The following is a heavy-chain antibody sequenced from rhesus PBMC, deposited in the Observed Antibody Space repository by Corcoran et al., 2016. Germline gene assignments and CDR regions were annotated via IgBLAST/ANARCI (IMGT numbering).Heavy chain of an antibody. V-gene: IGHV3S18*01. J-gene: IGHJ6*01. CDR1: GFSFSDYY. CDR3: ARDSITGTTRYGLDS. CDR2: ISYTCGST. Sequence: EVQLVESGGGLAKSGGSLRLSCAASGFSFSDYYMYWVRQAPGKGLKWVSGISYTCGSTYYADSGKGRFTISRENAKNKLYLQMDSLRAEDTAVYYCARDSITGTTRYGLDSWGQGVVVTVSS. D-gene: IGHD1-26*01.